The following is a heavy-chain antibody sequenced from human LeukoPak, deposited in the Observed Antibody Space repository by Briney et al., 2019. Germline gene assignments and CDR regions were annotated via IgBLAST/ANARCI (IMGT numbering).Heavy chain of an antibody. Sequence: SVKLSCKASGRTFSSYAISWVRQAPGQGLEWMGGIIPIFGTANYAQKFQGRVTITADESTSTAYMELSSLRSEDTAVYYCTIRYFDWLSLDYWGQGTLVTVSS. CDR1: GRTFSSYA. CDR3: TIRYFDWLSLDY. J-gene: IGHJ4*02. V-gene: IGHV1-69*01. CDR2: IIPIFGTA. D-gene: IGHD3-9*01.